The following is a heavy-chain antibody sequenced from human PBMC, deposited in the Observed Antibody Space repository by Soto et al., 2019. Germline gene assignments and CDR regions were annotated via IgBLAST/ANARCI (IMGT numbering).Heavy chain of an antibody. J-gene: IGHJ4*02. CDR2: IYHSGST. CDR1: GGSISSSNW. D-gene: IGHD3-9*01. Sequence: QVQLQESGPGLVKPSGTLSLTCAVSGGSISSSNWWSWVRQPPGKGLEWIGEIYHSGSTNYNPSLKSRVTLSVDKSRNQFSLKLSSVNDADTAVYYWASRPAYSVDDILTLDYWGQGTLVTVSS. V-gene: IGHV4-4*02. CDR3: ASRPAYSVDDILTLDY.